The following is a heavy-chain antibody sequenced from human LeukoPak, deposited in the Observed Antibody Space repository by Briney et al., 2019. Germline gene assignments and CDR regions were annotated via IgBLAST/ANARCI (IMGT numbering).Heavy chain of an antibody. D-gene: IGHD6-13*01. CDR2: IIPIFGTA. J-gene: IGHJ5*02. CDR3: ARGRIAAAFWFDP. CDR1: GGTFSSYA. V-gene: IGHV1-69*06. Sequence: PSVKVSCKASGGTFSSYAISWVRQAPGQGIEWMGGIIPIFGTANYAQKFQGRVTITADKSTSTAYMELSSLGSDDTAVYYCARGRIAAAFWFDPWGQGTLVTVSS.